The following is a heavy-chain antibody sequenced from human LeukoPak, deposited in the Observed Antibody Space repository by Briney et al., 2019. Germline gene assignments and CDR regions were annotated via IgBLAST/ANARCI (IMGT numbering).Heavy chain of an antibody. V-gene: IGHV1-69*13. Sequence: SVKVSCKASGGTFSSYAISWVRQAPGQGLEWMGGIIPIFGTANYAQKFQGRVMITADESTSTAYMELSSLRSEDTAVYYCARATYYYDSSGYYEPLNWFDPWGQGTLVTVSS. D-gene: IGHD3-22*01. CDR1: GGTFSSYA. CDR3: ARATYYYDSSGYYEPLNWFDP. CDR2: IIPIFGTA. J-gene: IGHJ5*02.